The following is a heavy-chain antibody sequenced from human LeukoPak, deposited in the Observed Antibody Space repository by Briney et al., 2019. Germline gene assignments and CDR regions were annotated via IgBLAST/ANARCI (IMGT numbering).Heavy chain of an antibody. V-gene: IGHV3-23*01. J-gene: IGHJ4*02. CDR1: RFTFISYA. D-gene: IGHD6-19*01. Sequence: GGSLRLSCAASRFTFISYAMTWVRQAPGKGLEWVSVISGSGGSTYYADSVKGRFTVSRDNSKNTLYLQMNSLRGEDTALYYCAKFGRSGWSPFYFDYWGQGTLVTVSS. CDR3: AKFGRSGWSPFYFDY. CDR2: ISGSGGST.